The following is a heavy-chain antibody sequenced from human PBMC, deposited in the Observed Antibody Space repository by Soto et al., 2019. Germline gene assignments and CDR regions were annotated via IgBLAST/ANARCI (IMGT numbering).Heavy chain of an antibody. CDR1: GFTFSSYV. CDR2: IGGTSGST. Sequence: GGSLRLSCVASGFTFSSYVMGWVRQAPGKGLERVSAIGGTSGSTYYAASVKGRFTISRDNSKNKVYMQVNSPRAEDTAVYYCAKRRGEGYFDYWGQGTLVTVSS. V-gene: IGHV3-23*01. J-gene: IGHJ4*01. D-gene: IGHD3-16*01. CDR3: AKRRGEGYFDY.